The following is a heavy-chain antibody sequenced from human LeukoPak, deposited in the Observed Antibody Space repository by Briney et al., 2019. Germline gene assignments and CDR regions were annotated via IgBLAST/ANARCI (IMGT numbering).Heavy chain of an antibody. CDR2: IYTSGST. CDR3: ARGDSSGWYHFDY. Sequence: PSETLSLTCTVSGGSISSGSYYWSWIRQPAGKGLEWIGRIYTSGSTNYNPSLKSRVTISADTSKNQFSLKLSSVTAADTAVYYCARGDSSGWYHFDYWGQGTLVTVSS. CDR1: GGSISSGSYY. D-gene: IGHD6-19*01. V-gene: IGHV4-61*02. J-gene: IGHJ4*02.